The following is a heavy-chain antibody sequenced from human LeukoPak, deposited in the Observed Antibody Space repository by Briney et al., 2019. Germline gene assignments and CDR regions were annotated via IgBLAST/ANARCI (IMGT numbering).Heavy chain of an antibody. Sequence: ASVRVSCKASGYTFTGYDINWVRQATGQGLEGMGWMNSNTGDTGYAQKFQGRVTMTRNSSIDTAYMELSGLRSEDTAVYYCTRGSLSGSSRDYWGQGTLLTVSS. CDR3: TRGSLSGSSRDY. J-gene: IGHJ4*02. CDR2: MNSNTGDT. CDR1: GYTFTGYD. V-gene: IGHV1-8*01. D-gene: IGHD1-26*01.